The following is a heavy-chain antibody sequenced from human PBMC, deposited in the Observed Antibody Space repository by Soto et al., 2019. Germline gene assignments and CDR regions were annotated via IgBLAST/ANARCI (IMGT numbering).Heavy chain of an antibody. CDR3: ARVGTGSSTPFDI. Sequence: GGSLRLSCVASGFMFTRSTMNWVRQAPGKGLEWVSSITSASDYVFYADSVKGRFTISRDNAKNSLYLQMNSLRAEDTAVYYCARVGTGSSTPFDIWGQGTMVT. CDR1: GFMFTRST. V-gene: IGHV3-21*01. J-gene: IGHJ3*02. D-gene: IGHD3-9*01. CDR2: ITSASDYV.